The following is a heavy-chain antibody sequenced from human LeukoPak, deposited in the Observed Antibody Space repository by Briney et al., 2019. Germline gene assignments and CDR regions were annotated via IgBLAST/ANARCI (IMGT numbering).Heavy chain of an antibody. CDR2: INPSGGRT. CDR3: ARGDYGDYGGLDY. CDR1: GGTFSSYA. J-gene: IGHJ4*02. V-gene: IGHV1-46*01. Sequence: ASVKVSCKASGGTFSSYAISWVRQAPGEGREWMGIINPSGGRTSYAQKFQGRVTMTRDTSTSTVYMELSSLRSEDTAVYYCARGDYGDYGGLDYWGQGTLVTVSS. D-gene: IGHD4-17*01.